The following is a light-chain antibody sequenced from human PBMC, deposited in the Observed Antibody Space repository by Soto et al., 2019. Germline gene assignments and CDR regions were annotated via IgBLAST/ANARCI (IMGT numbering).Light chain of an antibody. V-gene: IGKV1-5*01. J-gene: IGKJ1*01. CDR3: QQYNTFWT. CDR1: QSISSW. Sequence: DIQMTQSPSTLSASVGDRVTITCRASQSISSWLAWYQQKPGKAPKLLIYDVSNLESGVPSRFSGSGSGTEFTLTISSLQPDDVATYYCQQYNTFWTFGQGTKVKIK. CDR2: DVS.